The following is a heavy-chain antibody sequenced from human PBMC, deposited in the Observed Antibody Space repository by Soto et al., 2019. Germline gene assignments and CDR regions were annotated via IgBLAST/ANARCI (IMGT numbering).Heavy chain of an antibody. Sequence: QVQLVQSGAEVKPPGASVKVSCKASGYSFTGHYMHWVRQVSGKRLEFLGWLKPDNGGTCYAPKFQGRVTFTRDTSTTTAYMELSGLHSDDTAVYYCARDLCPLGSGSPCPTYGMDLWGQGTTVAVSS. CDR3: ARDLCPLGSGSPCPTYGMDL. J-gene: IGHJ6*02. CDR2: LKPDNGGT. D-gene: IGHD3-10*01. V-gene: IGHV1-2*02. CDR1: GYSFTGHY.